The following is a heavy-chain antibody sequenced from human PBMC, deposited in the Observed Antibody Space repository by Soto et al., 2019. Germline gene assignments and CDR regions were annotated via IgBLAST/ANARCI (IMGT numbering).Heavy chain of an antibody. Sequence: GGSLRLSCAASGFTFSDYYMSWIRQAPGKGLEWVSYISSSGSTIYYADSVKGRFTISRDNAKNSLYLQMNSLRAEDTAVYYCARDEAPYDLRFLEWGYYYYYMDVWGKGTMVTVSS. J-gene: IGHJ6*03. V-gene: IGHV3-11*01. CDR1: GFTFSDYY. CDR3: ARDEAPYDLRFLEWGYYYYYMDV. D-gene: IGHD3-3*01. CDR2: ISSSGSTI.